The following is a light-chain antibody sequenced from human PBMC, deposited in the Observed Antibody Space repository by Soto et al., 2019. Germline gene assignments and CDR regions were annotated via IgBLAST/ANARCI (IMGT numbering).Light chain of an antibody. V-gene: IGKV3-15*01. CDR1: QSVSSN. J-gene: IGKJ4*02. CDR3: QQYNNWLG. Sequence: EIVMTQSPATLSVSPGERATLSCRASQSVSSNLAWYQQKPGQAPRLLIYGASTRATGIPARFSGSGSGTEFTLTISSLRSEDFAVYYCQQYNNWLGFGGGTKVEIK. CDR2: GAS.